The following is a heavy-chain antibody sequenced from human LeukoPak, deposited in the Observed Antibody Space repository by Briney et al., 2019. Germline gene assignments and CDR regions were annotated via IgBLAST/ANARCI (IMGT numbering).Heavy chain of an antibody. Sequence: ASVKVSCKTSGYIFTNYDINWVRQATGQGLEWMGWMNPNSGNTGYAQKFQGRVTMTRNTSISTAYMELSSLRSEDTAVYYCARFVNRSYYYYYMDVWGKGTTVTVSS. CDR2: MNPNSGNT. CDR3: ARFVNRSYYYYYMDV. D-gene: IGHD6-6*01. V-gene: IGHV1-8*01. CDR1: GYIFTNYD. J-gene: IGHJ6*03.